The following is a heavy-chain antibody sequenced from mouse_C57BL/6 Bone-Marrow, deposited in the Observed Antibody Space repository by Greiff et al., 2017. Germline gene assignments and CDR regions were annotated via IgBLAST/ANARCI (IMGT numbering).Heavy chain of an antibody. CDR1: GFTFSDYG. D-gene: IGHD6-1*01. V-gene: IGHV5-17*01. CDR2: ISRGSSTI. CDR3: ARPLYFDV. J-gene: IGHJ1*03. Sequence: EVQLVESGGGLVKPGGSLKLSCAASGFTFSDYGMHWVRQAPEKGLEWVAYISRGSSTIYYADTVKGRFTISRDNAKNTLFLQMTSLRSEDTAMYYCARPLYFDVWGTGTTVTVSS.